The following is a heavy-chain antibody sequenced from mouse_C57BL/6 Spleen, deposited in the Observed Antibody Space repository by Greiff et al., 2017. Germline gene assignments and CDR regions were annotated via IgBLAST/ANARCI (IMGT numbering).Heavy chain of an antibody. J-gene: IGHJ3*01. CDR2: IYPGDGDT. CDR3: AREGLGRGFAY. V-gene: IGHV1-80*01. D-gene: IGHD4-1*01. Sequence: CKASGYAFSSYWMNWVKQRPGKGLEWIGQIYPGDGDTNYNGKFKGKATLTADKSSSTAYMQLSSLTSEDSAVYFCAREGLGRGFAYWGQGTLVTVSA. CDR1: GYAFSSYW.